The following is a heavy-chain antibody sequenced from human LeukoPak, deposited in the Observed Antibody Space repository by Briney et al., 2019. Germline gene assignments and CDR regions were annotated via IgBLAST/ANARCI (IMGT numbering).Heavy chain of an antibody. CDR1: GFSFSIYA. CDR2: ISPGGDTI. J-gene: IGHJ4*02. D-gene: IGHD3-10*01. Sequence: GASLRLSCAASGFSFSIYAMRWVRQAPGKGLEWVSAISPGGDTIYYLDSVKGRFTISRDNSKNTLYLQMNSLRAEDTEVYYFSKGLTMVRGIRDWGQGTLVTVSS. V-gene: IGHV3-23*01. CDR3: SKGLTMVRGIRD.